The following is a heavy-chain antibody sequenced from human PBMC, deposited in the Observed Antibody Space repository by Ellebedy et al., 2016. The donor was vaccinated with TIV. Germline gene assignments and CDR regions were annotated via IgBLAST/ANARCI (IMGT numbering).Heavy chain of an antibody. CDR1: GFTFNNYA. CDR3: AKVAGFCSGGSCYSDY. D-gene: IGHD2-15*01. V-gene: IGHV3-23*01. Sequence: GESLKISCAASGFTFNNYAMSWVRQAPGRGLEWVSAISGGGGDYTHYSDSVKGRFTISRDNSKNTLYLQMNSLRADDTAVHYCAKVAGFCSGGSCYSDYWGQGTLVTVSS. CDR2: ISGGGGDYT. J-gene: IGHJ4*02.